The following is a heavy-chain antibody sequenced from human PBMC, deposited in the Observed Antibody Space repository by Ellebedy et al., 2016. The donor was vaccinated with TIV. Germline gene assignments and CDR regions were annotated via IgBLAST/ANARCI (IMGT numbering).Heavy chain of an antibody. CDR1: GFTFSSYA. V-gene: IGHV3-30*07. CDR2: ISYDGSNK. J-gene: IGHJ6*02. Sequence: GESLKISCAASGFTFSSYAMHWVRQAPGKGLEWVAVISYDGSNKYYADSVKGRFTISRDNSKNTLYLQMNSLRAEDTAVYYSLRSLYDSSGYYFPYYYYGMDVWGQGTTVTVSS. CDR3: LRSLYDSSGYYFPYYYYGMDV. D-gene: IGHD3-22*01.